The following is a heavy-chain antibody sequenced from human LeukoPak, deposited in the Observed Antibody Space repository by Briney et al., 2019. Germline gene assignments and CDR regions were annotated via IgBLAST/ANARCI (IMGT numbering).Heavy chain of an antibody. D-gene: IGHD4-17*01. J-gene: IGHJ5*02. CDR3: ARDSYMRYGDYQTDWFDP. Sequence: ASVKVSCKASGYTFTSYAMHWVRQAPGQRLEWMGWINAGNGNTKYSQKFQGRVTITRDTSASTAYMELSNLRSKDTAVYYCARDSYMRYGDYQTDWFDPWGQGTLVTVSS. CDR1: GYTFTSYA. CDR2: INAGNGNT. V-gene: IGHV1-3*01.